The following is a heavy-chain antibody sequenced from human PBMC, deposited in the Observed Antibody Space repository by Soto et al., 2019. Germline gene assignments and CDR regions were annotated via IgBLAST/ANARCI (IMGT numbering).Heavy chain of an antibody. CDR2: IYNSGCT. V-gene: IGHV4-59*01. D-gene: IGHD2-21*02. CDR3: ASDFVCSGDDCYSCYAY. J-gene: IGHJ4*02. CDR1: GGSIGNYF. Sequence: QVQLQESGPGLVKPSETLSLTCNVSGGSIGNYFWTWIRQPPGKGLEGIGYIYNSGCTIYNPSVKSRVTMSVDTSKNHFSLKLSYVTAADTAVYYCASDFVCSGDDCYSCYAYWGQGILVTVSS.